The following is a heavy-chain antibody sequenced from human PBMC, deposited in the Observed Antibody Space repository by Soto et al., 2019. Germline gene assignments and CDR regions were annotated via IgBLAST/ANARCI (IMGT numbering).Heavy chain of an antibody. CDR2: ISYSSTYI. Sequence: GCLGLCCAASGXTVWIYTMSWVRQAPGKGLEWVSSISYSSTYINYADSVNCRFTISRDDPKNSLYMQMGSLGAEDTALYFRATVTPRNALRSFDCPRFDYWGQGTLGTVSS. J-gene: IGHJ4*02. CDR3: ATVTPRNALRSFDCPRFDY. V-gene: IGHV3-21*01. D-gene: IGHD3-9*01. CDR1: GXTVWIYT.